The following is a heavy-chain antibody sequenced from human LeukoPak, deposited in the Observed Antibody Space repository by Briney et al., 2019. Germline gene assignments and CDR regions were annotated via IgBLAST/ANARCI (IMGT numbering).Heavy chain of an antibody. V-gene: IGHV1-8*03. CDR3: AKRGDYDSSGYEE. D-gene: IGHD3-22*01. J-gene: IGHJ4*02. CDR1: GYTFTSYD. Sequence: ASVKVSCKASGYTFTSYDINWARQATGQGPEWMGWMNPNSGNTGHAQKFQGRVTITRDTSISTAYMELSSLRSEDTAVYYCAKRGDYDSSGYEEWGQGTLVSVSS. CDR2: MNPNSGNT.